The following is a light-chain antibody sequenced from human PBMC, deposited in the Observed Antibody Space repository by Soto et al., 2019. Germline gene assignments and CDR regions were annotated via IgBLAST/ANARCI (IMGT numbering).Light chain of an antibody. CDR3: TSYTSGSLYV. CDR1: SSDFGAYNY. Sequence: SVLTQPASVSGSPGQSITISCTGTSSDFGAYNYVSWYQQYPGKVPKLLIYNVSNRPSGVSNRFSGSKSGNTASLIISGLQAEDEADYFCTSYTSGSLYVFGTGTKLTVL. CDR2: NVS. J-gene: IGLJ1*01. V-gene: IGLV2-14*01.